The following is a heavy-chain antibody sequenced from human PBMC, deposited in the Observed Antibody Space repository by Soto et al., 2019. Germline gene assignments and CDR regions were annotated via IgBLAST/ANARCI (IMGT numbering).Heavy chain of an antibody. CDR3: AREEVDWFDP. CDR1: GCSISSYY. Sequence: PSETLSLTCAVSGCSISSYYWSWIRQPPGKGLEWIGYIYYSGSTNYNPSLKSRVTISVDTSKNQFSLKLSSVTAADTAVYYCAREEVDWFDPWGQGTLVTVSS. V-gene: IGHV4-59*01. J-gene: IGHJ5*02. CDR2: IYYSGST.